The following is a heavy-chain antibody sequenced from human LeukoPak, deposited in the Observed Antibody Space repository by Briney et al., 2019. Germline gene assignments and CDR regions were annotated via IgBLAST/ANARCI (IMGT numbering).Heavy chain of an antibody. J-gene: IGHJ6*03. V-gene: IGHV3-20*04. CDR3: ARDHSNSWSTMDV. CDR1: GFTVSSNY. CDR2: INWNGGST. Sequence: GGSLRLSCAASGFTVSSNYMSWVRLAPGKGLEWVSGINWNGGSTGYADSVKGRFTISRDNAKNSLYLQMNSLRAEDTALYYCARDHSNSWSTMDVWGKGTTVTVSS. D-gene: IGHD6-13*01.